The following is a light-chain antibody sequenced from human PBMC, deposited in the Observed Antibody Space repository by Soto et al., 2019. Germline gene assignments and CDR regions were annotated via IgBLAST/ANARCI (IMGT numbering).Light chain of an antibody. Sequence: ELVLTQSPGTLSLSAGDRATLSCRASQSVSSNHLAWYQQKIAQAPRLLIYDASSRATGIPDRLSGSGSGTGLTLTISSLEPEDFAVYYCQKYGSSPGTCGQGTKVDI. J-gene: IGKJ1*01. CDR2: DAS. CDR1: QSVSSNH. V-gene: IGKV3-20*01. CDR3: QKYGSSPGT.